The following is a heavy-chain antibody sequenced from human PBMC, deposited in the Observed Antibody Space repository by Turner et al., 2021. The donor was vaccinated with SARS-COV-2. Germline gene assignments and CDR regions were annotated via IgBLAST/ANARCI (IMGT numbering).Heavy chain of an antibody. CDR1: GFTFSSYD. CDR2: IGTAGDP. D-gene: IGHD6-19*01. CDR3: ARPIPSYSSGWYGCYFDY. V-gene: IGHV3-13*05. J-gene: IGHJ4*02. Sequence: EVQLVESGGGLVQPGGSLRLSCAASGFTFSSYDMHWVRQATGKGLEWVSGIGTAGDPYYPGSVKGRFTISRENAKNTLSLQMNSLRAEDTAVYYCARPIPSYSSGWYGCYFDYWGQGTLVTVSS.